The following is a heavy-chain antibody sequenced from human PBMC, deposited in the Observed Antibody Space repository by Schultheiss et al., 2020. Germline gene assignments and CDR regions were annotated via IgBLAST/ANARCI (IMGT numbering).Heavy chain of an antibody. CDR1: GFTFSSYA. J-gene: IGHJ5*02. V-gene: IGHV3-48*04. CDR2: ISSSGSTI. CDR3: ARVQWLVSGGELDP. Sequence: GGSLRLSCAASGFTFSSYAMSWVRQAPGKGLEWVSYISSSGSTIYYADSVKGRFTISRDNAKNSLYLQMNSLRAEDTAVYYCARVQWLVSGGELDPWGQGTLVTVSS. D-gene: IGHD6-19*01.